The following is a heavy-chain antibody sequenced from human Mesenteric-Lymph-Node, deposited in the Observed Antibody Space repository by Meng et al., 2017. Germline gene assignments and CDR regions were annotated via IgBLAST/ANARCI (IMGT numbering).Heavy chain of an antibody. V-gene: IGHV3-74*01. J-gene: IGHJ4*02. CDR3: AKAGSVDYYDSSGYYYGIDY. CDR1: GFTFSSYW. Sequence: GESLKISCAASGFTFSSYWMNWVRQAPGKGLVWVSRIDNDGIDTGYADSVKGRFTISRDNAKNTLYLQMNSLRAEDTAVYYCAKAGSVDYYDSSGYYYGIDYWGQGTLVTVSS. CDR2: IDNDGIDT. D-gene: IGHD3-22*01.